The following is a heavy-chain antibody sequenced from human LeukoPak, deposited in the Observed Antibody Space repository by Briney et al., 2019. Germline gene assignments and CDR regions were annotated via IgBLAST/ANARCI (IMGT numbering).Heavy chain of an antibody. CDR1: GGSISSYY. J-gene: IGHJ4*02. V-gene: IGHV4-59*01. CDR3: ARVEYKYCSGSSYHFDY. D-gene: IGHD3-10*01. Sequence: SETLSLTGAASGGSISSYYWSWIRQPPGKGLEWIGYIYYSGSTNYNPSTKSRVTISVDTSKIQFPLKLSSVTAADTAVYYCARVEYKYCSGSSYHFDYWGQGTLVTVSS. CDR2: IYYSGST.